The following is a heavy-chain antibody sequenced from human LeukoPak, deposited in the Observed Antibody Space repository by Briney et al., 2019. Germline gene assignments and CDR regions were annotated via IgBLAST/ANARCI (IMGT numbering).Heavy chain of an antibody. CDR1: GFTFSSYS. Sequence: GGSLRLSCAASGFTFSSYSMNWVRQASEKGLGWVSSFSRISSYIYYADSVKGRFIISRDNAKNSLYLQMDSLRAEDTAVYYCARDPSGSYYPRVSGALDIWGQGTMVTVSS. CDR2: FSRISSYI. J-gene: IGHJ3*02. V-gene: IGHV3-21*01. CDR3: ARDPSGSYYPRVSGALDI. D-gene: IGHD1-26*01.